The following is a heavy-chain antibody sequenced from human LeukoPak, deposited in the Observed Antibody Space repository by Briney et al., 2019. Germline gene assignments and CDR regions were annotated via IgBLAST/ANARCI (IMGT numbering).Heavy chain of an antibody. J-gene: IGHJ5*02. D-gene: IGHD3-10*01. CDR2: ISGYNGNT. CDR1: GYTFTTYG. CDR3: ARDYGSGSYYDHYGFGP. Sequence: ASVKVSCKASGYTFTTYGISWVRQAPGQGLEWMGWISGYNGNTNYAQKLQGRVTMTTDTSTSTAYMELRTLRSDDTAVYYCARDYGSGSYYDHYGFGPWGQVTLVTVSS. V-gene: IGHV1-18*01.